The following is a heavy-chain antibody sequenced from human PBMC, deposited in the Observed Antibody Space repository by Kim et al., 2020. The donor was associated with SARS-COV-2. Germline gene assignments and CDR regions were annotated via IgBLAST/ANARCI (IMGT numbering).Heavy chain of an antibody. J-gene: IGHJ4*02. Sequence: SVKVSCKASGGTFSNYAISWVRQAPGQGLEWMGRIIPILDIANYAQKFQGRVTMTADKSTSTAYMELSSLRSEDTAVYYCARSLYYYGSGTYYIRYYFDYWGQGTLVTVSS. D-gene: IGHD3-10*01. CDR3: ARSLYYYGSGTYYIRYYFDY. V-gene: IGHV1-69*04. CDR1: GGTFSNYA. CDR2: IIPILDIA.